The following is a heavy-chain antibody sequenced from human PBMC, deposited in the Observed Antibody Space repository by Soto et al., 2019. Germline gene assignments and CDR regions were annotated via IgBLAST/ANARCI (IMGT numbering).Heavy chain of an antibody. J-gene: IGHJ6*02. Sequence: QVQLVESGGGVVQPGRSLRLSCAASGFTFSSYVMYWVRQAPGKGLEWVAVISYDGNNKYYADSVKGRFTISRDNSKITLYLQMNSLRAEDTAVYYCARAGCDGGSCYTLVGLRYGMDVWGQVTTVTVAS. D-gene: IGHD2-15*01. CDR1: GFTFSSYV. V-gene: IGHV3-30-3*01. CDR3: ARAGCDGGSCYTLVGLRYGMDV. CDR2: ISYDGNNK.